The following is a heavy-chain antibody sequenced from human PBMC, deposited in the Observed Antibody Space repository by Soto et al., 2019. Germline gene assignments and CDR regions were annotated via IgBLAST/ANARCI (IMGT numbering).Heavy chain of an antibody. Sequence: QVQLVESGGGVVQPGRSLRLSCAASGFTFSSYAMHWVRQAPGKGLEWVAVISYDGSNKYYADSVKGRFTISRDNSKNTLYLQMNSLRAEDTAVYYCARALGYCSGGSCPSDYWGQGTLVTVSS. CDR2: ISYDGSNK. J-gene: IGHJ4*02. CDR1: GFTFSSYA. V-gene: IGHV3-30-3*01. D-gene: IGHD2-15*01. CDR3: ARALGYCSGGSCPSDY.